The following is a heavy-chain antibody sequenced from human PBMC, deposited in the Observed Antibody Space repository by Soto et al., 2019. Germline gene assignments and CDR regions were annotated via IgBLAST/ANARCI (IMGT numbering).Heavy chain of an antibody. CDR3: TREFQRWVRREFDW. J-gene: IGHJ4*02. CDR1: GFALSSHS. V-gene: IGHV3-21*01. D-gene: IGHD3-10*01. Sequence: EVQLVESGGGLVQPGGSLRLSCAASGFALSSHSMNWVRQAPGKGLEWVSLISPNSADKFYADAVKGRFTISRDNAENSVWLQLDSLRAEDTAVYYCTREFQRWVRREFDWWGQGALVIVSS. CDR2: ISPNSADK.